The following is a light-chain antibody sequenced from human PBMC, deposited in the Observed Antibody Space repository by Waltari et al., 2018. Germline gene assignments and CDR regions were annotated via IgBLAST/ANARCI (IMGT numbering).Light chain of an antibody. CDR3: AAWDGSLNGRV. Sequence: QSVLTQPPSASGTPGQRVTISCSGSSSNIGSNAVNWYQQHPGTAPKLLIHSNNRRPSGVPDRFSGSKSGTSASLAISGLQSEDEADYYCAAWDGSLNGRVFGGGTKLTVL. CDR2: SNN. CDR1: SSNIGSNA. V-gene: IGLV1-44*01. J-gene: IGLJ2*01.